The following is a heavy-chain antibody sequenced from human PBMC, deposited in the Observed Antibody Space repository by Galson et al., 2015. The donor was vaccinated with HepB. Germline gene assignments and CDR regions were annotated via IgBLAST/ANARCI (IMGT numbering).Heavy chain of an antibody. D-gene: IGHD2-15*01. CDR3: VRDRTVVVVATLVY. J-gene: IGHJ4*02. CDR1: GFSFSSYA. V-gene: IGHV3-30-3*01. CDR2: ISYDGSNE. Sequence: LRLSCAASGFSFSSYAMHWVRQAPGTGLEWVAIISYDGSNEYYADSVKGRFTISRDNSKNILYLQMNSLRTEDTAVYYCVRDRTVVVVATLVYWGQGTLVTVSS.